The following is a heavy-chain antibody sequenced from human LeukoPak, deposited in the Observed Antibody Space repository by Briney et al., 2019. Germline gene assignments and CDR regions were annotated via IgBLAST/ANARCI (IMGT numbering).Heavy chain of an antibody. Sequence: GGSLRLACAASGFTLRSYDMSWVRQAPGKGLEWVAATSGSGGNTYYADSVKGRFTISRDNSKNTLYLQMNSLRAEDTAVYYCAKEYSGYDFDYWGQGTLVTVSS. V-gene: IGHV3-23*01. CDR2: TSGSGGNT. CDR3: AKEYSGYDFDY. CDR1: GFTLRSYD. D-gene: IGHD5-12*01. J-gene: IGHJ4*02.